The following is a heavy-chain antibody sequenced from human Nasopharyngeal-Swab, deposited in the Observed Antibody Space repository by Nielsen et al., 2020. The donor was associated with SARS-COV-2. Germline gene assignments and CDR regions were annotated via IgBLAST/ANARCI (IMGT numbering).Heavy chain of an antibody. V-gene: IGHV4-4*02. CDR3: ARGVPITLVGVVSSGGNQFDP. D-gene: IGHD3-3*01. CDR1: GGSVSSSNW. Sequence: GSLRLSCAVSGGSVSSSNWWSCVRLPPRKGLGWIGEIYHSGSTNYNPSLKSRVTISVDKSKNQFSLKLSSVTAADTAVYYCARGVPITLVGVVSSGGNQFDPWGQGTLVTVSS. J-gene: IGHJ5*02. CDR2: IYHSGST.